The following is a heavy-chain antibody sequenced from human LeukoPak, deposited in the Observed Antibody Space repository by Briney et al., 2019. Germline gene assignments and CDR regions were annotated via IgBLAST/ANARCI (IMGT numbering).Heavy chain of an antibody. Sequence: ASVKVSCKTSGYTFTDYYMHWVRQAPGQGPEWMGWINPNSGGTSSAQKFQGRVTMTRDTSITTVYMEVSWLTSDDTAIYYCARADRLHGGPYLIGPWGQGTLVTVSS. CDR3: ARADRLHGGPYLIGP. J-gene: IGHJ5*02. V-gene: IGHV1-2*02. CDR1: GYTFTDYY. CDR2: INPNSGGT. D-gene: IGHD2-21*01.